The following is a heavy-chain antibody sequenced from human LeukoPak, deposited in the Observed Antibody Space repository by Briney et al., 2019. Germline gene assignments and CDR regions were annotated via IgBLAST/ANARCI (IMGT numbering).Heavy chain of an antibody. CDR2: ISAYSGDT. CDR1: GYTFTSYG. D-gene: IGHD2-21*02. J-gene: IGHJ5*02. V-gene: IGHV1-18*01. Sequence: ASVKVSCKASGYTFTSYGISWVRQAPGQGLEWMGWISAYSGDTNYAQKFQGRVTITADESTSTAYMELSSLRSEDTAVYYCARVGTAILRSWFDPWGQGTLVTVSS. CDR3: ARVGTAILRSWFDP.